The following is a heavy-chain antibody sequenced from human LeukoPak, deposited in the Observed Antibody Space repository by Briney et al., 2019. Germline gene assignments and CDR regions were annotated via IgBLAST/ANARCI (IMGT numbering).Heavy chain of an antibody. V-gene: IGHV3-21*01. CDR3: ARGGNWFDP. CDR2: VTGSSSFI. Sequence: GGSLRLSCAASGFTFSSYSMNWVRQAPGKGLEWVSSVTGSSSFIYYADSVKGRFTSSRDNAKNSLYLQMNSLRVDDTAVYYCARGGNWFDPWGQASLVTVSS. J-gene: IGHJ5*02. CDR1: GFTFSSYS.